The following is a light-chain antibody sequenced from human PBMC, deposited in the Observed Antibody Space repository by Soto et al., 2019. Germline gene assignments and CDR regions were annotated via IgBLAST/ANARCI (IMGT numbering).Light chain of an antibody. J-gene: IGKJ2*02. CDR1: QGISSW. Sequence: DIQVTQSPSSVSASVGDRVTISCRARQGISSWLAWYQQKPGKAPRLLIYAASSSQSVVPSRFSGSGSGTDFTLTISTLQPEDSATYYCQQANIFPRTFGQGTKLEIK. CDR2: AAS. V-gene: IGKV1-12*01. CDR3: QQANIFPRT.